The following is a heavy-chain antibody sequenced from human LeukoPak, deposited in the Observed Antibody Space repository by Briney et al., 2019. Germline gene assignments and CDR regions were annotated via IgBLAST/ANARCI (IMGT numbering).Heavy chain of an antibody. CDR2: IKQDGSEK. Sequence: PGGSLRLSCAASGFTFSSYWMSWVRQAPGKGLEWVANIKQDGSEKYYVDSVKGRFTISRDNAKNPLYLQMNSLRAEDTAVYYCAREVRYYDSSGYLDYWGQGTLVTVSS. CDR1: GFTFSSYW. D-gene: IGHD3-22*01. J-gene: IGHJ4*02. V-gene: IGHV3-7*01. CDR3: AREVRYYDSSGYLDY.